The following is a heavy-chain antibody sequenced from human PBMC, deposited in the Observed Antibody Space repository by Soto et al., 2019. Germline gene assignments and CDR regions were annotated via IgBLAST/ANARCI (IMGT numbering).Heavy chain of an antibody. J-gene: IGHJ4*02. V-gene: IGHV3-30-3*01. CDR2: ISYDGSNK. D-gene: IGHD3-22*01. CDR3: ARAQGVGYYDSSGYCPPYYFDY. Sequence: QVQLVESGGGVVQPGRSLRLSCAASGFTFSSYAMHWVRQAPGKGLAWVAVISYDGSNKYYADSVKGRFTISRDNSKNTLYLQMNSLRAEDTAVYYCARAQGVGYYDSSGYCPPYYFDYWGQGTLVTVSS. CDR1: GFTFSSYA.